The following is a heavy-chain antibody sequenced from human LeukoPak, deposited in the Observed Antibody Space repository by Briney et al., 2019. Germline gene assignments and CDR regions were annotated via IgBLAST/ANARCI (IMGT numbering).Heavy chain of an antibody. D-gene: IGHD6-19*01. J-gene: IGHJ4*02. V-gene: IGHV3-7*01. CDR2: IHQDGTEK. CDR3: ARDLGSYSSGWYMGFDY. CDR1: GFIFSSYW. Sequence: GGSLRLSCAASGFIFSSYWMSWVRQAPGKGLEWVANIHQDGTEKYYVDSVKGRFTVSRDNAKNSLYLQMNSLRAEDTAIYYCARDLGSYSSGWYMGFDYWGQGTLVTVSS.